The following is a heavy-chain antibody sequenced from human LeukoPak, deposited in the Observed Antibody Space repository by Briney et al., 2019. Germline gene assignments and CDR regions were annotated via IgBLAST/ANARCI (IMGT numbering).Heavy chain of an antibody. V-gene: IGHV3-33*06. Sequence: PGGSLRLSCAASGFTFSSYGMHWVRQAPGKGLEWVAVIWYDGSNKYYADSVKGRFTISRDNSKNTLYLQMNSLRAEDTAVYYCAKVGPGGSRGTLLSFDYWGQGTLVTVSS. CDR2: IWYDGSNK. CDR1: GFTFSSYG. D-gene: IGHD3-16*01. CDR3: AKVGPGGSRGTLLSFDY. J-gene: IGHJ4*02.